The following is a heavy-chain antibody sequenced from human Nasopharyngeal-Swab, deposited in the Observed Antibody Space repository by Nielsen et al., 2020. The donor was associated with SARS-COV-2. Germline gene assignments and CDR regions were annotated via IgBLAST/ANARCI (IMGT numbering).Heavy chain of an antibody. D-gene: IGHD5-12*01. V-gene: IGHV3-53*01. J-gene: IGHJ4*02. CDR2: IFSGGST. CDR3: ARDFGSGYDY. CDR1: GFTVSSNY. Sequence: GESLKISCAASGFTVSSNYMSWVRQAPGKGLEWVSVIFSGGSTYYADSVKGRFTISRDNSKNTLYLQMNSLRAEDTAVYYCARDFGSGYDYWGQGTLVTVSS.